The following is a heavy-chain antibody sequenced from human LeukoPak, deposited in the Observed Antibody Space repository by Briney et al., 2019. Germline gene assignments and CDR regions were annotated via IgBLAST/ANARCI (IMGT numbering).Heavy chain of an antibody. CDR1: GGSFSGYY. Sequence: SETLSLTCAVYGGSFSGYYWSWIRQPAGKGLEWIGRIYTSGSTNYNPSLKSRVTMSVDTSKNQFSLKLSSVTAADTAAYYCARDGGVLYYLALSRHGMDVWGQGTTVTVSS. CDR3: ARDGGVLYYLALSRHGMDV. V-gene: IGHV4-4*07. CDR2: IYTSGST. J-gene: IGHJ6*02. D-gene: IGHD2-8*01.